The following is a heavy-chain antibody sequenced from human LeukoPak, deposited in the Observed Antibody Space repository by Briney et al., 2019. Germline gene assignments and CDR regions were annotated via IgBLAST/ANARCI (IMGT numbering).Heavy chain of an antibody. V-gene: IGHV4-4*07. CDR2: IYTSGST. CDR1: GGSISSYY. CDR3: ASLAWFGESFDY. J-gene: IGHJ4*02. Sequence: PSETLSLTCTVSGGSISSYYWSWIRQPAGKGLEWIGRIYTSGSTNYSPSLKSRVTMSVDTSKNQFSLKLSSVTAADTAVYYCASLAWFGESFDYWGQGTLVTVSS. D-gene: IGHD3-10*01.